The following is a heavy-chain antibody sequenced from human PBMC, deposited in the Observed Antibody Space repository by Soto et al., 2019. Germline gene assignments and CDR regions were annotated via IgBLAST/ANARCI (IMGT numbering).Heavy chain of an antibody. CDR1: GYRLDAAW. D-gene: IGHD3-10*01. CDR2: IKPGGSDL. CDR3: ARQITYICDF. V-gene: IGHV5-51*01. J-gene: IGHJ4*02. Sequence: PGESLKISCKGVGYRLDAAWIGWVRQMPGKGLEWMGIIKPGGSDLRYSPSFRGQVTISADAAVNTAYLQWDSLKASDTTMYYCARQITYICDFWGKGTLVTASS.